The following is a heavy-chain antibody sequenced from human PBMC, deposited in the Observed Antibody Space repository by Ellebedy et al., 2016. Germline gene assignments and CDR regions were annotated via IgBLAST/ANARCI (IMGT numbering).Heavy chain of an antibody. D-gene: IGHD5-24*01. CDR3: ARPKVGMATLKAYYGMDV. J-gene: IGHJ6*02. V-gene: IGHV4-39*01. CDR2: IYYSGST. CDR1: GGSISSSSYY. Sequence: SETLSLXXTVSGGSISSSSYYWGWIRQPPGKGLEWIGSIYYSGSTYYNPSLKSRVTISVDTSKNQFSLKLSSVTAADTAVYYCARPKVGMATLKAYYGMDVWGQGTTVTVSS.